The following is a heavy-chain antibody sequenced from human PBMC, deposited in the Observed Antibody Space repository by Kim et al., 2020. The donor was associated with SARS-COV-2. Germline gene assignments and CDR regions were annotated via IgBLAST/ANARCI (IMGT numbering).Heavy chain of an antibody. CDR3: ARDLGPPYGSGSYYHYYYYGRDD. Sequence: ASVKVSCKASGYTFTSYAMHWVRQAPGQRLEWMGWINAGNGNTKYSQKFQGRVTITRDTSASTAYMELSSLRSEDTAVYYCARDLGPPYGSGSYYHYYYYGRDDWGQGTTVTVSS. V-gene: IGHV1-3*01. CDR1: GYTFTSYA. J-gene: IGHJ6*02. D-gene: IGHD3-10*01. CDR2: INAGNGNT.